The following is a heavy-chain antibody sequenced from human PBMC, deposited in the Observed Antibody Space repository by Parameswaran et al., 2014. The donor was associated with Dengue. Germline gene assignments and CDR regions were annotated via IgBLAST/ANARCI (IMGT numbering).Heavy chain of an antibody. D-gene: IGHD6-19*01. CDR3: ARDSSS. J-gene: IGHJ4*02. CDR2: ISSSSSTI. Sequence: KWIRQPPGKGLEWVSYISSSSSTIYYADSVKGRFTISRDNAKNSLYLQMNSLRDEDTAIYYCARDSSSWGQGTLVTVSS. V-gene: IGHV3-48*02.